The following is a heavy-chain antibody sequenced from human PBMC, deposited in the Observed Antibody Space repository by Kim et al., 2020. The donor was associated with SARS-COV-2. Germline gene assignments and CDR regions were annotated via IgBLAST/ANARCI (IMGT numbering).Heavy chain of an antibody. CDR1: GYTFKNYA. J-gene: IGHJ4*02. Sequence: ASVKVSCKTSGYTFKNYAIAWLRQAPGQGLEWMGWISGFSGNTDYAQNFQGRVTMTIDTSTTTAYMDLRSLRSDDTAVFYCARFHQIPQIGYFAYWGQGTLVTVSS. CDR2: ISGFSGNT. V-gene: IGHV1-18*04. CDR3: ARFHQIPQIGYFAY.